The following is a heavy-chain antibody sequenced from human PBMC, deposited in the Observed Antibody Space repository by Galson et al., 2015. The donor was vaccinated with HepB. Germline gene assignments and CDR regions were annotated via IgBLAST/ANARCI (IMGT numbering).Heavy chain of an antibody. J-gene: IGHJ6*02. CDR1: GGTFSSYA. CDR2: IIPIFGIA. D-gene: IGHD2-15*01. Sequence: SVKVSCKASGGTFSSYAISWVRQPPGQGLEWMGGIIPIFGIANYAQKFQGRVTITADESTSTAYMELSSLRSEDTAVYYCAREKVVVAAFYYYGMDVWGQGTTVTVSS. V-gene: IGHV1-69*13. CDR3: AREKVVVAAFYYYGMDV.